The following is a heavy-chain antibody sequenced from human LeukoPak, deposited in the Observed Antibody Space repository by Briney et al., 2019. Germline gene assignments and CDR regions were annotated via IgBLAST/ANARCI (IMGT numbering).Heavy chain of an antibody. CDR3: ARVTYRYDYVWGDDP. CDR2: IIPIFGTA. Sequence: SVKLSCKASGGTFSSYAISWVRQAPGQGLEWMGGIIPIFGTANYAQKFQGRVTITADESTSTAYMELSSLRSEDTAVYYCARVTYRYDYVWGDDPWGQGTLVTVSS. D-gene: IGHD3-16*01. J-gene: IGHJ5*02. CDR1: GGTFSSYA. V-gene: IGHV1-69*13.